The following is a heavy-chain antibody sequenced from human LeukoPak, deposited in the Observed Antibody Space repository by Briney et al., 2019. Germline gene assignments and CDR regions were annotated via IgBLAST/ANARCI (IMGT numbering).Heavy chain of an antibody. J-gene: IGHJ6*02. D-gene: IGHD5-12*01. CDR1: GYTFTSYY. Sequence: ASVKVSCKASGYTFTSYYMHWVRQAPGQGLEWMGIINPSGGSTSYAQKFQGRVTMTRDTSTSTVYMELSSLRSEDTAVYYCARAGGDIVATFAYYYYGMDVWGQGTTVTVSS. CDR2: INPSGGST. V-gene: IGHV1-46*01. CDR3: ARAGGDIVATFAYYYYGMDV.